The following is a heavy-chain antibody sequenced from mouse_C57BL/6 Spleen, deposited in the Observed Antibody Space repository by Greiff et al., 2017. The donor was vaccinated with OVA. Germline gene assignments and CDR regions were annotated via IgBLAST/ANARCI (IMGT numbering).Heavy chain of an antibody. D-gene: IGHD1-1*01. J-gene: IGHJ1*03. CDR2: ISRGSSTI. V-gene: IGHV5-17*01. Sequence: EVMLVESGGGLVKPGGSLKLSCAASGFTFSDYGMHWVRQAPEKGLEWVAYISRGSSTIYYADTVKGRFTISRDNAQNTMFLQMTSLRSEDTAIYYCAKNYYGSSYGYFDVWGTGTTVTVSS. CDR1: GFTFSDYG. CDR3: AKNYYGSSYGYFDV.